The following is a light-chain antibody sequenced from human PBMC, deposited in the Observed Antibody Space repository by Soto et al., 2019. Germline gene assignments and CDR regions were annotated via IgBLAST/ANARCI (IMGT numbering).Light chain of an antibody. V-gene: IGKV3-11*01. CDR3: QQRSNS. CDR2: DAS. Sequence: EIVLTQSPATLSLSPGERATLSCRASQSVSSYLAWYQQKPGQAPRLLIYDASNRATGIPARFSGSGSGTDFTLTIRSLEPEDFAVYYCQQRSNSFGQGTRLEIK. CDR1: QSVSSY. J-gene: IGKJ5*01.